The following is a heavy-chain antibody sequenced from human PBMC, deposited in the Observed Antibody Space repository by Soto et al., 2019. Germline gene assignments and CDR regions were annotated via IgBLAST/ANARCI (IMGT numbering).Heavy chain of an antibody. CDR1: GFSLSNARMG. CDR3: ARIQLRFLEWFSKRYYYYYGMDV. CDR2: IFSNDEK. D-gene: IGHD3-3*01. J-gene: IGHJ6*02. V-gene: IGHV2-26*01. Sequence: SGPTLVNPTETLTLTCTVSGFSLSNARMGVSWIRQPPGKALEWLAHIFSNDEKSYSTSLKSRLTISKDTSKSQVVLTMTNMDPVDTATYYCARIQLRFLEWFSKRYYYYYGMDVWGQGTTVTVSS.